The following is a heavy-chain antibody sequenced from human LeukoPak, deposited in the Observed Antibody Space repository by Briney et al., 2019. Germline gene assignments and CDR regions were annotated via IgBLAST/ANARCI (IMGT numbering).Heavy chain of an antibody. CDR2: IYNTGTT. CDR1: GASTSSRGYY. D-gene: IGHD3-22*01. J-gene: IGHJ3*02. Sequence: SPTLSLTCTVSGASTSSRGYYWSWVRQHPEKGLEWIGYIYNTGTTYYNPSLKSRITISADTSKNQFSLKMTSVTAADTAVYYCAGDTPDSVDSSGDDAFDIWGQGTMVTVSS. V-gene: IGHV4-31*03. CDR3: AGDTPDSVDSSGDDAFDI.